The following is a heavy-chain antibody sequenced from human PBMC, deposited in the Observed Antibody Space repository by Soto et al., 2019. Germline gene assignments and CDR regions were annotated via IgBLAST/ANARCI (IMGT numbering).Heavy chain of an antibody. CDR1: GFTFSSYG. V-gene: IGHV3-33*01. D-gene: IGHD6-13*01. CDR3: ARDSYSSSLDY. Sequence: PGGSLRLSCAASGFTFSSYGMHWVRQAPGKGLEWVAVIWYDGSNKYYADSLKGRFTISRDNSKNSLYLQMNSLRAEDTAVYYCARDSYSSSLDYWGQGTLVTVSS. CDR2: IWYDGSNK. J-gene: IGHJ4*02.